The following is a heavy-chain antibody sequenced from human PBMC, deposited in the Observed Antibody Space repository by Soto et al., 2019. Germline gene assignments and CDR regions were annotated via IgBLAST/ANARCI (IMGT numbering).Heavy chain of an antibody. CDR3: ARESDSGSLYFDY. D-gene: IGHD3-10*01. CDR2: IYNSGST. CDR1: GGSVSSGSYY. J-gene: IGHJ4*01. Sequence: SETLSLTCTVSGGSVSSGSYYWSWIRQPPGKGLEWIGYIYNSGSTNYNPSLKSRVTISVDTSKNHFSLRMSSVTAADTAVYYCARESDSGSLYFDYWGGGTLVTVSS. V-gene: IGHV4-61*03.